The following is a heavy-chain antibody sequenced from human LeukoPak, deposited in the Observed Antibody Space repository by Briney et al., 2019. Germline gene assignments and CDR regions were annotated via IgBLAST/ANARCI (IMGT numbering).Heavy chain of an antibody. V-gene: IGHV3-21*01. Sequence: ASETLSLTCTVSGGSISSSSYYWGWIRQAPGKGLEWVSSISSSSSYIYYADSVKGRFTISRDNAKNSLYLQMNSLRAEDTAVYYCASEPNPHCSGGSCYSYWGQGTLVTVSS. D-gene: IGHD2-15*01. CDR3: ASEPNPHCSGGSCYSY. CDR1: GGSISSSS. CDR2: ISSSSSYI. J-gene: IGHJ4*02.